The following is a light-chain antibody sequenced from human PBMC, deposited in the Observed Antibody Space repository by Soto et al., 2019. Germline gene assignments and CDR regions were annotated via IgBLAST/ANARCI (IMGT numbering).Light chain of an antibody. CDR1: QSVSSN. CDR3: QQYNNWPPVVT. CDR2: GAS. J-gene: IGKJ3*01. V-gene: IGKV3-15*01. Sequence: EIVMTQSPATLSVSPGERATLSCRASQSVSSNLAWYQQKPGQAPRLLIYGASTRATGIPARFRGSGSGTESTLTISSLQSEDFAVYYCQQYNNWPPVVTFGPGTKVDIK.